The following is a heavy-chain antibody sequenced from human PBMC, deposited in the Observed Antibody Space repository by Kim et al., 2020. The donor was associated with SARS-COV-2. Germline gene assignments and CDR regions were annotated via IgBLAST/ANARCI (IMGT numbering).Heavy chain of an antibody. J-gene: IGHJ4*02. Sequence: GGSLRLSFAASGFTFSSYSMNWVRQAPGKGLEWVSSISSSSSYIYYADSVKGRFTISRDNAKNSLYLQMNSLRAEDTAVYYCARDRRLGSGEGGWGQGTLVTVSS. D-gene: IGHD3-10*01. V-gene: IGHV3-21*01. CDR3: ARDRRLGSGEGG. CDR2: ISSSSSYI. CDR1: GFTFSSYS.